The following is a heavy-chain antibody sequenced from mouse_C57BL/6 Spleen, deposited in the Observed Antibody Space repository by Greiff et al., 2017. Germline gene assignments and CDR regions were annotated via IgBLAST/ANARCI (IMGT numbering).Heavy chain of an antibody. CDR1: GYSFTDYN. J-gene: IGHJ2*01. CDR3: ARTDYDVEDVDY. V-gene: IGHV1-39*01. CDR2: INPNYGTT. D-gene: IGHD2-4*01. Sequence: EVQLQQSGPELVKPGASVKISCKASGYSFTDYNMNWVKQSPEKSLEWIGVINPNYGTTSSTKKFKVKATLTVDKSTSTAYMQLNSLKSEDSAVYYCARTDYDVEDVDYWGQGTTLAVSS.